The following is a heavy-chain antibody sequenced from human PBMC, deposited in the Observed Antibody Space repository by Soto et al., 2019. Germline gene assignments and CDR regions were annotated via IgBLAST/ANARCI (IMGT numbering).Heavy chain of an antibody. CDR2: IYPGNSYT. CDR1: GYSFTSYW. J-gene: IGHJ6*02. V-gene: IGHV5-51*01. D-gene: IGHD7-27*01. CDR3: AVWGSPCCHPGIYYGMDV. Sequence: ESLKISCKGSGYSFTSYWIGLVRQRPGKGLEWVGIIYPGNSYTRYSPSFQGQVTISADKSLSTAYPQWSSPKASDTAMYYCAVWGSPCCHPGIYYGMDVWGQGTTVTVSS.